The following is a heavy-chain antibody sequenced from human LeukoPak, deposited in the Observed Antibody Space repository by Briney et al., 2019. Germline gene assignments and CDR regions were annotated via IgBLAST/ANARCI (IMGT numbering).Heavy chain of an antibody. V-gene: IGHV4-39*01. D-gene: IGHD6-13*01. CDR3: ARLFSSSWYRGAFDL. CDR1: GGSISSSSYY. CDR2: IYYSWNT. Sequence: SETLSLTCTVSGGSISSSSYYWGWIRQPPGKGLEWIGSIYYSWNTYYNPSLKSRVTISVDTSKNQFSLKLSSVTAADTSVYYCARLFSSSWYRGAFDLWGQGTMVTVSS. J-gene: IGHJ3*01.